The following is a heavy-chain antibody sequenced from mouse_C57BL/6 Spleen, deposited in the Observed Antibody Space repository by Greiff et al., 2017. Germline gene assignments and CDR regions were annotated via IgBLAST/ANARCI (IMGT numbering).Heavy chain of an antibody. CDR1: GYTFTSSW. J-gene: IGHJ4*01. D-gene: IGHD1-1*01. V-gene: IGHV1-69*01. CDR3: ARPYYYGSDYYAMDY. CDR2: IDPSDSYT. Sequence: QVQLQQPGPELVMPGASVKLSCKASGYTFTSSWMPWVKQRPGQGLEWIGEIDPSDSYTNYNQKFKGKSTLTVDKSSSTAYMQLSSLTSEDSAVYYCARPYYYGSDYYAMDYWGQGTSVTVSS.